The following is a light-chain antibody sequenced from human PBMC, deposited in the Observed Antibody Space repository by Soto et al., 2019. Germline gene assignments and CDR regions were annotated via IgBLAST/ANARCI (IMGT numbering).Light chain of an antibody. CDR2: GAS. V-gene: IGKV3-15*01. CDR3: QQYNNWPHP. CDR1: QSVSSN. Sequence: EIVMTQSPATLSVSPGERATLSCRASQSVSSNLAWYQQKPGQAPRLLIYGASTRATGIPARFSGSGAGTEFTLTISSLQSEDFAVYYCQQYNNWPHPFGQGTKVEIK. J-gene: IGKJ1*01.